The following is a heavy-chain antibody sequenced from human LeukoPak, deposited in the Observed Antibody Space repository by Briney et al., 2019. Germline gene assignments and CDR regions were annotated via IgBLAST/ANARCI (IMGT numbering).Heavy chain of an antibody. V-gene: IGHV4-59*12. D-gene: IGHD5-18*01. CDR1: DDSITMYY. Sequence: SETLSLTCSVSDDSITMYYWTWIRQPPGKGLEWIGYVDHTGSTNFNPSLKSRVTISVDTSKNQFSLKLSSVTAADTAVYYCARFEYGYAYWGQGTLVTVSS. CDR2: VDHTGST. J-gene: IGHJ4*02. CDR3: ARFEYGYAY.